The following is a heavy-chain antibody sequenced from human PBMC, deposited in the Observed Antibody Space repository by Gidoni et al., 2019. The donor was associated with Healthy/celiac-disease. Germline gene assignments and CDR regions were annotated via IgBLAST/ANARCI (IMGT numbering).Heavy chain of an antibody. CDR1: GFSLSTSGVG. J-gene: IGHJ6*02. Sequence: QITLKESGPTLVKPTQTLTLTCTFSGFSLSTSGVGVGWIRQPPGKALEWLALIYWNDDKRYSPSLKSRLTITKDTSKNQVVLTMTNMDPVDTATYYCAHMMEHCTNGVCYLGYYYGMDVWGQGTTVTVSS. V-gene: IGHV2-5*01. CDR2: IYWNDDK. CDR3: AHMMEHCTNGVCYLGYYYGMDV. D-gene: IGHD2-8*01.